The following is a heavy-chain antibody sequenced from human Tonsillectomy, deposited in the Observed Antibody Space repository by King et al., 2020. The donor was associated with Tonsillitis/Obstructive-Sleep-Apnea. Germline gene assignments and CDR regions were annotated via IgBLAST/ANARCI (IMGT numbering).Heavy chain of an antibody. Sequence: VQLVESGGGLVQPGGSLRLSCAASGFNFANYAMTWVRQTPGKGLEWVSGITASGGSTYYADSVRGRFTISRDNSKNTLVLQMHSLRAEDTALYYCAKVRRSSGSYYYGMDVWGQGTTVTVSS. CDR1: GFNFANYA. CDR2: ITASGGST. CDR3: AKVRRSSGSYYYGMDV. D-gene: IGHD6-19*01. J-gene: IGHJ6*02. V-gene: IGHV3-23*04.